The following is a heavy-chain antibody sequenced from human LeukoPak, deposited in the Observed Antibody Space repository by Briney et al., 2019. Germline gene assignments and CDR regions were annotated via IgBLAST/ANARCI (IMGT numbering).Heavy chain of an antibody. Sequence: PSETLSLTCTVSGGSISSGDYYWSWIRQPPGKGLEWIGYIYYSGSTYYNPSLKSRVTISVDTSKNQFSLKLSSATAADTAVYYCARHRPLYGSGSSYFDYWGQGTLVTVSS. V-gene: IGHV4-30-4*01. CDR2: IYYSGST. CDR1: GGSISSGDYY. J-gene: IGHJ4*02. CDR3: ARHRPLYGSGSSYFDY. D-gene: IGHD3-10*01.